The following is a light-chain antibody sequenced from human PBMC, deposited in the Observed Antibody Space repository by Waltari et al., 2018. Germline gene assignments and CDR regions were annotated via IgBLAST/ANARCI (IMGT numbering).Light chain of an antibody. J-gene: IGKJ4*01. CDR2: AAS. V-gene: IGKV3-15*01. CDR1: QRVNTN. Sequence: VVTQSPATLSVFPGKTVTLSCRASQRVNTNLAWYQQKPGQAPRLLIFAASTRAPGIPSRFGGSGSGTEFTLTITSLQFEDVGVYFCQQYHKWPPGGFGGGTKVEIE. CDR3: QQYHKWPPGG.